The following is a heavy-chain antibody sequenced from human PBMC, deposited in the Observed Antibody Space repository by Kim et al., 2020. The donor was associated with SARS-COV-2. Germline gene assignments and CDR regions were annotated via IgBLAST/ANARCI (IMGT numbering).Heavy chain of an antibody. Sequence: GWSLRLSCAASGFTFSISVMTWVRQAPGKGLEWVSGISSGNGGTTYYADSVKGRFTISRDNSKKMVFLQMNSLRAEDTAVYYCARRQLISYYYYYGMDV. V-gene: IGHV3-23*01. J-gene: IGHJ6*01. CDR1: GFTFSISV. CDR3: ARRQLISYYYYYGMDV. D-gene: IGHD1-1*01. CDR2: ISSGNGGTT.